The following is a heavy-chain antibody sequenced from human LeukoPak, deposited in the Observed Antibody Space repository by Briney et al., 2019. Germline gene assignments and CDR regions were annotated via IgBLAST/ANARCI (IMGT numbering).Heavy chain of an antibody. D-gene: IGHD5-18*01. CDR3: AKGDTGMVRRYYFDY. CDR2: ISGSGSST. V-gene: IGHV3-23*01. Sequence: TGGSLRLSCEASGFTFSYYVMSWVRQAPGKGLEWVSSISGSGSSTYYADSVKGRFTLSRDNSKNTLYMQMNSLRAEDTAIYYCAKGDTGMVRRYYFDYWGQGTLVTVSS. J-gene: IGHJ4*02. CDR1: GFTFSYYV.